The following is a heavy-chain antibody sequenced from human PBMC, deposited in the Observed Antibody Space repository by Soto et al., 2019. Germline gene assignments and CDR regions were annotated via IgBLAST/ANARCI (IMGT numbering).Heavy chain of an antibody. V-gene: IGHV3-9*01. CDR3: TKDVNPGGADV. J-gene: IGHJ6*02. Sequence: EVQLVESGGGLVQPGRSLRLSCVASGFTFHDHAMHWVRQAPGKGLEWVSGIYWKSGDTGYADSVKGRFTISRDNAKNSLYLQMNSLAAEDTALYYCTKDVNPGGADVLGQGTTVTVSS. D-gene: IGHD3-10*01. CDR2: IYWKSGDT. CDR1: GFTFHDHA.